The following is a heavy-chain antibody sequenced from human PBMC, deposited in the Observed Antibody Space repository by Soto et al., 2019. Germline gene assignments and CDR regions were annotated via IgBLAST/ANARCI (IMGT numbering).Heavy chain of an antibody. V-gene: IGHV3-64D*06. CDR3: VHPRSTVQIPPT. CDR2: ISSNGDST. Sequence: SLRLSCSASGFTFSMFSMHWVRQAPGKGLEYVSGISSNGDSTYYADSVKGRFTISRDNSKNTLYLQMSSLRAVDTAVYYCVHPRSTVQIPPTWGQGTLVTVSS. D-gene: IGHD4-17*01. CDR1: GFTFSMFS. J-gene: IGHJ5*02.